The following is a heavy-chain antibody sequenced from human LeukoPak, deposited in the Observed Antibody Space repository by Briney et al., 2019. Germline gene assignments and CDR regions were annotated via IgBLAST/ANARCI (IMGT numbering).Heavy chain of an antibody. Sequence: GGSLRLSCAASGFTFSSYAMHWVRQAPGKGLEWVAVISYDGSNKYYADSVKGRFTISRDNSKNTLYLQMNSLRAEDTAVYYCARDQLKVEMATIGGYWGQGTLVTVSS. CDR3: ARDQLKVEMATIGGY. CDR1: GFTFSSYA. CDR2: ISYDGSNK. D-gene: IGHD5-24*01. V-gene: IGHV3-30-3*01. J-gene: IGHJ4*02.